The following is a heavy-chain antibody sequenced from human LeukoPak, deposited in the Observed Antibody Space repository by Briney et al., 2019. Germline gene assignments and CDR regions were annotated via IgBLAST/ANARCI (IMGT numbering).Heavy chain of an antibody. V-gene: IGHV4-39*02. J-gene: IGHJ4*02. CDR3: AREGVTPQRFDY. CDR1: GGAISSSSYY. Sequence: KPSETLSLTCAVSGGAISSSSYYWGWIRQPPGKGLEWIGSIYYSGSTYYNPSLKSRVTISVDTSKNQFSLKLSSVTAADTAVYYCAREGVTPQRFDYWGQGTLVTVSS. D-gene: IGHD4-23*01. CDR2: IYYSGST.